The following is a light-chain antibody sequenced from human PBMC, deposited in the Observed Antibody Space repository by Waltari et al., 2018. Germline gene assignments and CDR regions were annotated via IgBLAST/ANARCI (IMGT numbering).Light chain of an antibody. CDR2: EVS. CDR1: SSDVGGYNY. V-gene: IGLV2-14*01. Sequence: QSALTQPASVSGSPGQSITISCTGTSSDVGGYNYVSWYQQHPGKAPKLMIYEVSKRPSGVSNLFSGSKSGNTASLTISGLQAEDEADYYCSSYTSSSTQVFGTGTKVTVL. CDR3: SSYTSSSTQV. J-gene: IGLJ1*01.